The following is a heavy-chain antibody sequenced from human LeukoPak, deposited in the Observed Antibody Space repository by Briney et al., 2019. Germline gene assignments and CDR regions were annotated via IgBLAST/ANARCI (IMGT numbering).Heavy chain of an antibody. V-gene: IGHV1-69*04. CDR2: IIPLFGIV. CDR3: ARIPSGDVDTAMVMYYHYGMDV. D-gene: IGHD5-18*01. Sequence: APVKVSCKASGGTFSSYAISWVRQAPEQGLEWMGRIIPLFGIVNYAQKFQDRVTITADKSTSTPYMEVSSLRSEDTAVYYCARIPSGDVDTAMVMYYHYGMDVWGQGTTVTVSS. J-gene: IGHJ6*02. CDR1: GGTFSSYA.